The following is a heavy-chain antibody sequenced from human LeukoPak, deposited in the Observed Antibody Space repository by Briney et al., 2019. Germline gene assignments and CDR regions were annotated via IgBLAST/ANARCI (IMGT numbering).Heavy chain of an antibody. Sequence: ASVKISCKASGYTFTSYYMHWVRQAPGQGLEWMGIINPSGGSTSCAQKFQGRVTMTRDTSTSTVYMELSSLRSEDTAVYYCARDGGNCGGDCYSFYFDYWGQGTLVTVSS. V-gene: IGHV1-46*01. J-gene: IGHJ4*02. CDR1: GYTFTSYY. CDR3: ARDGGNCGGDCYSFYFDY. CDR2: INPSGGST. D-gene: IGHD2-21*02.